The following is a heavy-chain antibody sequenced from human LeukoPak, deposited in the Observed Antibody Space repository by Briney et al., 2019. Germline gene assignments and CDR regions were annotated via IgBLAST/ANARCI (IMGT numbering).Heavy chain of an antibody. CDR3: ARNTIFHP. V-gene: IGHV3-48*02. J-gene: IGHJ5*02. Sequence: RGSLRLSCEASRFRFSDYSMNWVCQTPGKGLGWISYISSSDSTTYYTDSATGQFTISRDNAKSSLYLLMNSLRDEDTGIYYCARNTIFHPWGQGTLVTVSS. CDR2: ISSSDSTT. CDR1: RFRFSDYS. D-gene: IGHD3-9*01.